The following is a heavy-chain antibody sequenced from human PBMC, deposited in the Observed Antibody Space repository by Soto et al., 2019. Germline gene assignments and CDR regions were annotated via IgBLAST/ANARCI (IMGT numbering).Heavy chain of an antibody. D-gene: IGHD5-18*01. V-gene: IGHV2-70*01. CDR1: GFSLSTSGMC. CDR2: IDWDEDK. J-gene: IGHJ4*02. Sequence: SGPTLVNPTQTLTLTCTFSGFSLSTSGMCVSWIRQPPGKVLEWLALIDWDEDKYYSTSLKARLTISKDTSKIQVVLTMTNMAPVDTATYYCARIRDDVDRALLDYWGQVTLVTVSS. CDR3: ARIRDDVDRALLDY.